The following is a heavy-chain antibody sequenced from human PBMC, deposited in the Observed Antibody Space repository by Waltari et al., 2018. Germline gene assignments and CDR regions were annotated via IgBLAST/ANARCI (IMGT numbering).Heavy chain of an antibody. V-gene: IGHV4-39*01. CDR2: IYYSGST. J-gene: IGHJ4*02. D-gene: IGHD2-2*01. CDR3: ARQDRGYCTGTSCPPFGY. Sequence: QLQLQESGPGLVKPSETLSLSCTVSGGSVSSSRYYWGWIRQRPGKGLECIGTIYYSGSTYYNPSLKSRVTISVDTSKNQFSLKLSSVTAADTAVYYCARQDRGYCTGTSCPPFGYWGQGTLVTVSS. CDR1: GGSVSSSRYY.